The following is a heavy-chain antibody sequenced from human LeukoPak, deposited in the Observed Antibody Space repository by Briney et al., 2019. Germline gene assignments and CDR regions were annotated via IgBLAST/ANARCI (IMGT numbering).Heavy chain of an antibody. V-gene: IGHV3-15*01. D-gene: IGHD1-26*01. Sequence: GGSLRLSCAASGFTFSDAWLSWVRQAPGRGLEWVGRIKRKTDGGTTDYAAPVIGRFTISRDDSRNTLFLQMNSLEIEDSAVYYCTTESYRGTYTLDYRGQGTLVTVSS. J-gene: IGHJ4*02. CDR1: GFTFSDAW. CDR2: IKRKTDGGTT. CDR3: TTESYRGTYTLDY.